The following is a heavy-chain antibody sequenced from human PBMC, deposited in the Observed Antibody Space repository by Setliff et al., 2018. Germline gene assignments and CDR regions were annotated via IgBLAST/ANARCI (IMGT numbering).Heavy chain of an antibody. CDR3: ARENTAKNFWGEESDY. V-gene: IGHV1-46*01. Sequence: ASVKVSCKASGYTFTTYYMHWVRQAPGQGLEWMGVINPGDGSTTYAQKFQGRVKMTRDTSTNTVYMQLNSLRFEDRVVYYCARENTAKNFWGEESDYWGQGTQVTVSS. CDR1: GYTFTTYY. CDR2: INPGDGST. J-gene: IGHJ4*02. D-gene: IGHD3-3*01.